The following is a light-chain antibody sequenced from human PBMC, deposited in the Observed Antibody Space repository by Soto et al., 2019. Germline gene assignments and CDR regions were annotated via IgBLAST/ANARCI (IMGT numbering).Light chain of an antibody. V-gene: IGLV1-40*01. Sequence: QSVLTQPPSVSGAPGQRVTISCTGSSSNIGAGYDVHWYQQLPGTAPKLLIYGNSNRPSGVPDRFSGSKSGTSASLAITGLQAEDEADYYCQSYDSRRVVFGGGTKVTVL. CDR2: GNS. CDR3: QSYDSRRVV. J-gene: IGLJ2*01. CDR1: SSNIGAGYD.